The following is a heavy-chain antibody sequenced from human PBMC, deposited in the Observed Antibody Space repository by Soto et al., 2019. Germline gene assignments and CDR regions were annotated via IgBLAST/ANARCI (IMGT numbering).Heavy chain of an antibody. Sequence: PGGSLRLSCAASGFTVSSNYMSWVRQAPGKGLEWLSVIYTDDSTYYADSVKGRFTISRHNSKNTLYLQMNSLRAEDTAVYYCARDDSRAYYYDAFDIWGQGTMVTVSS. J-gene: IGHJ3*02. CDR2: IYTDDST. V-gene: IGHV3-53*04. D-gene: IGHD3-22*01. CDR1: GFTVSSNY. CDR3: ARDDSRAYYYDAFDI.